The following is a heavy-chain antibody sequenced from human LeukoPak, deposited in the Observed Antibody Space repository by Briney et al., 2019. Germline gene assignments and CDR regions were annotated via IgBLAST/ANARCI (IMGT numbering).Heavy chain of an antibody. CDR1: GFTFTKYA. J-gene: IGHJ5*02. CDR2: ISSSSYI. CDR3: ARGYCSSTSCYRTRSYNWFDP. V-gene: IGHV3-21*01. Sequence: GGSLRLSCAASGFTFTKYALNWVRQAPGKGLEWVSSISSSSYIYYADSVKGRFTISRDNAKNSLYLQMNSLRAEDTAVYYCARGYCSSTSCYRTRSYNWFDPWGQGTLVTVSS. D-gene: IGHD2-2*02.